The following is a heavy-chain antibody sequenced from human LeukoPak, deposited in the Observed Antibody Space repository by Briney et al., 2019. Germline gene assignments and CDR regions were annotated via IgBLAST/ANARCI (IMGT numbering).Heavy chain of an antibody. CDR2: VHNSGSS. J-gene: IGHJ4*02. D-gene: IGHD3-9*01. CDR3: ARERYNILTGYYEYFDY. CDR1: GGSISSRSYY. V-gene: IGHV4-39*01. Sequence: PSETLSLTCTVSGGSISSRSYYWGWIRQAPGKGLEWIGSVHNSGSSYYNPSLRSRVTISEDTSKNQFSPTLTTVTAADSAVYYCARERYNILTGYYEYFDYWGQGTLVTVSS.